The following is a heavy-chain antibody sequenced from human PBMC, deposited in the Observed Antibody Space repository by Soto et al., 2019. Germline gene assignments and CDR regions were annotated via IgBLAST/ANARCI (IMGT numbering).Heavy chain of an antibody. CDR3: ARFGRAYCSSTSCYSFRTRDNWFDP. V-gene: IGHV1-18*04. J-gene: IGHJ5*02. Sequence: ASVKVSCKASGYTFTSYGISWVRQAPGQGLEWMGWISAYNGNTNYAQKLQGRVTMTTDTSTSTAYMELRSLRSDDTAVYYCARFGRAYCSSTSCYSFRTRDNWFDPWGQGTLVTVSS. CDR1: GYTFTSYG. CDR2: ISAYNGNT. D-gene: IGHD2-2*01.